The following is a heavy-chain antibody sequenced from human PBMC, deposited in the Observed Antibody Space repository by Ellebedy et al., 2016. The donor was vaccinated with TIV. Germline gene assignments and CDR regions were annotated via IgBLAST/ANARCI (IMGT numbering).Heavy chain of an antibody. J-gene: IGHJ5*02. CDR2: ILHDGSL. CDR3: ARVDLTIGWFDP. CDR1: GGSIISSYY. V-gene: IGHV4-38-2*02. Sequence: SETLSLTCSVSGGSIISSYYWAWLRQTPGKGLEWIGSILHDGSLFDNASLKSRVAISVDTSINHFSLKLTSVTAADTAVYYCARVDLTIGWFDPWGPGTLVTVSS. D-gene: IGHD1-1*01.